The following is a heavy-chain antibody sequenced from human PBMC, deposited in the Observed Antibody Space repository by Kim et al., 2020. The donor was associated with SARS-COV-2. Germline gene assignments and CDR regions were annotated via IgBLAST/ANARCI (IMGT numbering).Heavy chain of an antibody. CDR2: IKNDGSEQ. V-gene: IGHV3-7*03. CDR3: VTCGYYCKGY. J-gene: IGHJ4*02. D-gene: IGHD3-22*01. Sequence: GGSLRLSCAASGLLFSSYWMSWVRQAPGKGLEWVADIKNDGSEQYYVESVKGRFTISRDNAKNSLYLHLDSLRAEDTAVYYCVTCGYYCKGYWGQGTLVTVSS. CDR1: GLLFSSYW.